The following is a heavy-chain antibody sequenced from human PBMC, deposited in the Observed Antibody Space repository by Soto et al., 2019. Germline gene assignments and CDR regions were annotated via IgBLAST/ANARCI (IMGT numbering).Heavy chain of an antibody. V-gene: IGHV4-61*01. CDR1: GGSVSSGSYY. CDR2: IYYSGST. D-gene: IGHD2-15*01. Sequence: SETLSLTCTVSGGSVSSGSYYWSWIRQPPGKGLEWIGYIYYSGSTNYNPSLKSRVTISVDTSKNQFSLKLSSVTAADTAVYYCARDRVVVVVAATGTYYYYGMDVWGQGTTVTVS. CDR3: ARDRVVVVVAATGTYYYYGMDV. J-gene: IGHJ6*02.